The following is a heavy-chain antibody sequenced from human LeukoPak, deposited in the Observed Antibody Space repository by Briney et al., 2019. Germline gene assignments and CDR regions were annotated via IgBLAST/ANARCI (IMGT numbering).Heavy chain of an antibody. J-gene: IGHJ4*02. D-gene: IGHD2-2*01. CDR2: ISGSGGST. CDR3: AKARCSSTSCYDSRLFDY. Sequence: GGSLRLSCAASGFTFSSYAMSWVRQAPGKGLEWVSDISGSGGSTYYADSVKGRFTISRDNSKNTLYLQMNSLRAEDTAVYYCAKARCSSTSCYDSRLFDYWGQGTLVTVSS. CDR1: GFTFSSYA. V-gene: IGHV3-23*01.